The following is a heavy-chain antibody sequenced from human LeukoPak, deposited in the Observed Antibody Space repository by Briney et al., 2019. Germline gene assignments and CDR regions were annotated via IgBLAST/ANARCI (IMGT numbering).Heavy chain of an antibody. V-gene: IGHV3-30*04. Sequence: GRSLRLSCAASGFTFSSYAMHWVRQAPGKGLEWVAVISYDGSNKYYADSVKGRFTISRDNSKNTLYLQMNSLRAEDTAVYYCARAFYFDWLLKTHYGMDVWGQGTTVTVSS. D-gene: IGHD3-9*01. J-gene: IGHJ6*02. CDR1: GFTFSSYA. CDR3: ARAFYFDWLLKTHYGMDV. CDR2: ISYDGSNK.